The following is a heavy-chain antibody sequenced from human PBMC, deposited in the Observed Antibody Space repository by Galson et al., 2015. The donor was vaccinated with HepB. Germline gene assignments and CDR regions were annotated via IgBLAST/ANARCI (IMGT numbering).Heavy chain of an antibody. CDR2: IKPNTGGT. Sequence: SVKVSCKASGYTFTGYYLHWVRQAPGQGPEWMGRIKPNTGGTNYAQKFQGRVTMTRDTSISTAYMELSRLRSDDTAVYYCAIEGGNYYGDAFDIWGQGTLVTVSS. D-gene: IGHD1-26*01. V-gene: IGHV1-2*06. CDR1: GYTFTGYY. J-gene: IGHJ3*02. CDR3: AIEGGNYYGDAFDI.